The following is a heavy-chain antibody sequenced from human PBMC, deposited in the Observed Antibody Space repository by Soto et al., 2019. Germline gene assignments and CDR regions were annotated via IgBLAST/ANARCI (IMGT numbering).Heavy chain of an antibody. J-gene: IGHJ4*02. Sequence: EVQLVESGGGSVQPGGSLRLSCVASGITFTNYWMHWVRQVPGKGLVWVARVDSDGRGTRYADFVKGRFTISRDNAKNTLSLQMNSLRVEDTAMYYCGTVFEHWGQGIPVTVSS. CDR3: GTVFEH. V-gene: IGHV3-74*01. CDR2: VDSDGRGT. CDR1: GITFTNYW.